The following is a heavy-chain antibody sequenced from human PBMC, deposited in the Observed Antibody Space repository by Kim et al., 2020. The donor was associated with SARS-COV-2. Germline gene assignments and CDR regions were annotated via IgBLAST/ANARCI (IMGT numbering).Heavy chain of an antibody. V-gene: IGHV3-73*01. CDR2: IRSKPKSYAT. Sequence: GGSLRLSCAASGFIFSGSTIHWVRQASGKGLEWVGRIRSKPKSYATEYTVSVKGRFTVSRDDSKNTAYLQMNGLETEDTAVYYCAPYIDYFFDHWGQGIL. J-gene: IGHJ4*02. CDR3: APYIDYFFDH. D-gene: IGHD4-4*01. CDR1: GFIFSGST.